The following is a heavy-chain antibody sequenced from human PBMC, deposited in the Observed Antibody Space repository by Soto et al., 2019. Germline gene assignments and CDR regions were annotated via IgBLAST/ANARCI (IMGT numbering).Heavy chain of an antibody. V-gene: IGHV5-51*01. CDR1: GYSFASQW. J-gene: IGHJ4*02. Sequence: GESLKISCKGSGYSFASQWIGWVRQRPGNGLEWMGVVFPGDSETIYGPSFQGQVTISADKSTSTAYLQWSSLKASDTAMYYCMRPLGTVTARIDYWGQGTLVTVYS. D-gene: IGHD2-21*02. CDR2: VFPGDSET. CDR3: MRPLGTVTARIDY.